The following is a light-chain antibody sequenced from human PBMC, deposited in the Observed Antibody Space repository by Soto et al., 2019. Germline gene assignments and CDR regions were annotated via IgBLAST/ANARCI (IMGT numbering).Light chain of an antibody. Sequence: EIVLTQSPGTLSLPPGERATLSCRASQSVSSNYLAWYQQKPGQAPRLLIYHASSRATGIPDRFGGSGSGTDFTLTISRLEAADFAVYYCHEYDTSWTLGQGTKVDIK. J-gene: IGKJ1*01. V-gene: IGKV3-20*01. CDR1: QSVSSNY. CDR3: HEYDTSWT. CDR2: HAS.